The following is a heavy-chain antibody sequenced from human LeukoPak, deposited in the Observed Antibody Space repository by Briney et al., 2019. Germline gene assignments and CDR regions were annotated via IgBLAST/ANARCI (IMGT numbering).Heavy chain of an antibody. V-gene: IGHV5-51*01. CDR1: GYKFSNYW. CDR3: ARLSSPSLSTQYNWFDP. Sequence: GESLKISCEGSGYKFSNYWIGWVRQMPGKGLEWMAIIHPADSETIYTPSFQGQVTISVDKSITTAYLQWSSLQASDTAMYYCARLSSPSLSTQYNWFDPWGQGTLVTVSS. D-gene: IGHD2-15*01. J-gene: IGHJ5*02. CDR2: IHPADSET.